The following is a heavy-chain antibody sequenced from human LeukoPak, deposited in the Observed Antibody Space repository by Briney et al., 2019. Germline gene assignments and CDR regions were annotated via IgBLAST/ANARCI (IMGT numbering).Heavy chain of an antibody. Sequence: GESLKISCKGSGYSFTSYWIGWVRQMPGKGLEWMGIICPGDSDTRYSPSFQGQVTISADKSISTAYLQWSSLKASDTAMYYCARRYNWNYDYFDYWGQGTLVTVSS. V-gene: IGHV5-51*01. CDR2: ICPGDSDT. J-gene: IGHJ4*02. CDR3: ARRYNWNYDYFDY. CDR1: GYSFTSYW. D-gene: IGHD1-7*01.